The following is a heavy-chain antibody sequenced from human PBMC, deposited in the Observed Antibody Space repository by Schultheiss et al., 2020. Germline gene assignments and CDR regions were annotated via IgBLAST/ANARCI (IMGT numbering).Heavy chain of an antibody. CDR3: ARAGIVPYGMDV. CDR2: IWYDGSNK. J-gene: IGHJ6*02. Sequence: SLQISCAASGFTFSSYGMHWVRQAPGKGLEWVAVIWYDGSNKYYADSVKGRFTISRDNSTNTLYLQMNSLRAEDTAVYYCARAGIVPYGMDVWGQGTTVTVSS. V-gene: IGHV3-33*01. CDR1: GFTFSSYG. D-gene: IGHD2-15*01.